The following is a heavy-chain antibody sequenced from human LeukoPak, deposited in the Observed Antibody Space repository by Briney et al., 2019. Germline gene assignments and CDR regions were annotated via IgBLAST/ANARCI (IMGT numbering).Heavy chain of an antibody. CDR2: INSVGTAM. J-gene: IGHJ4*02. CDR1: GLRFSDYY. Sequence: PGGSLRLSCAASGLRFSDYYMSWIRQAPGKGLECVSHINSVGTAMSYAESVKGRFTISRDNANNSLFLQMNSLRVEDTAVYYCARDSLPYGSGSYPAYWGQGILVTVSS. V-gene: IGHV3-11*01. CDR3: ARDSLPYGSGSYPAY. D-gene: IGHD3-10*01.